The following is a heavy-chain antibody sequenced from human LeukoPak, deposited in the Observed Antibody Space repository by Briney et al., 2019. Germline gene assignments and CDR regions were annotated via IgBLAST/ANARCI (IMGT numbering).Heavy chain of an antibody. J-gene: IGHJ4*02. CDR1: GFTFSSYS. V-gene: IGHV3-48*04. CDR3: ARGNYYLDN. D-gene: IGHD4-11*01. CDR2: ISSRSTTI. Sequence: GGALRLLWSGSGFTFSSYSMNLVRPAPGKGAEWVSYISSRSTTIYYAASVKGRFTTSRDNAKNALYLQMNSLRAEDTAVYYCARGNYYLDNWGQGTLVTVSS.